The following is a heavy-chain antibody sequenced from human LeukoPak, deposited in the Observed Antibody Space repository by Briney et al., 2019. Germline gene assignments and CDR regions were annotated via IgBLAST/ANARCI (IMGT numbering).Heavy chain of an antibody. J-gene: IGHJ4*02. CDR3: ARDGSYYAPFDY. V-gene: IGHV3-21*01. D-gene: IGHD1-26*01. Sequence: GGSLRLSCAASGFTFSSYSMNWVRQAPGKGLEWVSSISSSNNYIYYADSVKGRFTISRDNAKNSLYLQMNSLRAEDTAVYYCARDGSYYAPFDYWGQGTLVTVSS. CDR2: ISSSNNYI. CDR1: GFTFSSYS.